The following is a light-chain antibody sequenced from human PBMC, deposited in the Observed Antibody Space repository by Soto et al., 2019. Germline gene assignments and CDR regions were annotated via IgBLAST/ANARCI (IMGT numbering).Light chain of an antibody. CDR3: QQYNNWPLT. J-gene: IGKJ1*01. V-gene: IGKV3-11*01. CDR2: DSS. Sequence: EIMLKQSPGTLSLTPGERATLSCRASQSISRYLAWYQQKPGQAPRLLIYDSSNRATGIPARFSGSGSGTDFTLTISSLQSEDFAVYFCQQYNNWPLTFGQGTKVDIK. CDR1: QSISRY.